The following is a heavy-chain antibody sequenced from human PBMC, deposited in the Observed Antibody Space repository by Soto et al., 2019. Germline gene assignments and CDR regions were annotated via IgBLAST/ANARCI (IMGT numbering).Heavy chain of an antibody. J-gene: IGHJ3*02. V-gene: IGHV4-34*09. CDR1: GGSFGGYY. CDR2: INHSGST. D-gene: IGHD3-16*02. CDR3: ARGYDYIWGSYRDRGAFDI. Sequence: SETLSLTCAVYGGSFGGYYGRWIRQPPGKGLEWSGEINHSGSTNYNPSLKSRVTISVDTSKNQFSLKLSSVTAADTAVYYCARGYDYIWGSYRDRGAFDIWGQGTMVTVSS.